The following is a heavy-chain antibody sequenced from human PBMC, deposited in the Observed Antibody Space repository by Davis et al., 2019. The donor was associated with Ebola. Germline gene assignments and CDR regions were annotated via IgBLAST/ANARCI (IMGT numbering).Heavy chain of an antibody. V-gene: IGHV5-51*01. J-gene: IGHJ3*02. CDR2: IYTGDSDT. CDR3: ASLRRTITGMDDGFDI. CDR1: ENSFTTYW. Sequence: GGSLRLSCKDSENSFTTYWIGWVRQMPGKGLDWMGIIYTGDSDTRYSPSFRGQVTISAAKSMKTAFLQWSSLKASDSGMYYCASLRRTITGMDDGFDIWGQGTMVTVSS. D-gene: IGHD2-8*02.